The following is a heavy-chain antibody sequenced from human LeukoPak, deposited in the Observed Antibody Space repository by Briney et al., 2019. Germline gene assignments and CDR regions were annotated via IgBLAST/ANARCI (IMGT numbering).Heavy chain of an antibody. Sequence: SETLSLTCTVSNGSISSYYWSWIRQPPGKGLEWIGYIHYSGSTNYNPTLKSRVTISVDTSKNQFSLKLSSVTAADTAVYYCARLKEGIDYWGQGTLVTVSS. CDR3: ARLKEGIDY. D-gene: IGHD3-10*01. V-gene: IGHV4-59*08. CDR1: NGSISSYY. J-gene: IGHJ4*02. CDR2: IHYSGST.